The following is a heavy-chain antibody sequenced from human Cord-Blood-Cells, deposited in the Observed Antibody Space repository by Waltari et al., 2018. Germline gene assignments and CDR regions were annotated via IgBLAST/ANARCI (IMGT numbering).Heavy chain of an antibody. D-gene: IGHD3-3*01. Sequence: QVQLVQSGAEVKKPGASVKVSSKASGYTFPSYAMHWVRQAPGKRREWMGWINAGKGNRKYSQKCQGRVTLTRDTSASTAYLVLRRLRSEGTAVYYWSRGLGIFGVADAFDIWGQGTMVTVSS. CDR2: INAGKGNR. J-gene: IGHJ3*02. V-gene: IGHV1-3*01. CDR3: SRGLGIFGVADAFDI. CDR1: GYTFPSYA.